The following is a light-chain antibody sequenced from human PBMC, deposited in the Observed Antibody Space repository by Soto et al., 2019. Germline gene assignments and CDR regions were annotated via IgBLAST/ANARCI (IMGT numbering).Light chain of an antibody. V-gene: IGKV3-15*01. CDR1: QSVSSN. CDR3: QQYNNWPPVT. CDR2: GAS. Sequence: EIVMTQSPATLSLSPGERATLSCRASQSVSSNLAWYQQKPGQAPRLLIYGASTRATGLPARFSGSGSGTGFTLTVRSLQSEDFAVYYCQQYNNWPPVTFGQGTKVEIK. J-gene: IGKJ1*01.